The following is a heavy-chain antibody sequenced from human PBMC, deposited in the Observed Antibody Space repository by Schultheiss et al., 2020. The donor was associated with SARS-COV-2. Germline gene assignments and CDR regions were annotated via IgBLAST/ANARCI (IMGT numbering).Heavy chain of an antibody. CDR2: IKQDGSEK. CDR1: GFTFSSYE. Sequence: GESLKISCAASGFTFSSYEMNWVRQAPGKGLEWVANIKQDGSEKYYVDSVKGRFTISRDNAKNSLYLQMNSLRAEDTAVYYCARDRWAYYDFWSGYYTGGYYFDYWGQGTLVTVSS. D-gene: IGHD3-3*01. V-gene: IGHV3-7*01. J-gene: IGHJ4*02. CDR3: ARDRWAYYDFWSGYYTGGYYFDY.